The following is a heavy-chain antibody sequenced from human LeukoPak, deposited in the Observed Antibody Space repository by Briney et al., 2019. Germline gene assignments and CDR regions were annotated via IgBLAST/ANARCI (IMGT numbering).Heavy chain of an antibody. CDR1: GFTFSNYG. CDR3: AKDTVKVTTIRRVPHYMDV. V-gene: IGHV3-30*02. CDR2: IRYDGSNK. D-gene: IGHD5-12*01. Sequence: GGSLRLSCAASGFTFSNYGMHWVRQTPGKGLEWVAFIRYDGSNKYYADSVKGRFIISRDNSKNTLYLQMNSLRAEDTAVYYCAKDTVKVTTIRRVPHYMDVWGKGTTVTISS. J-gene: IGHJ6*03.